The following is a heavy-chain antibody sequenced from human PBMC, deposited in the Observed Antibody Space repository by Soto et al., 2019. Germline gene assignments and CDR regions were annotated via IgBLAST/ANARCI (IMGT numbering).Heavy chain of an antibody. J-gene: IGHJ4*02. D-gene: IGHD3-10*01. Sequence: GGSLRLSCAASGFTFSSYAMSWVRQAPGKGLEWVSAISGSGGSTYYADSVKGRFTISRDNSKNTLYLQMNSLRAEDTAVYYCAKDLTRPVLGFGTGVYWGQGTLVTVSS. V-gene: IGHV3-23*01. CDR3: AKDLTRPVLGFGTGVY. CDR2: ISGSGGST. CDR1: GFTFSSYA.